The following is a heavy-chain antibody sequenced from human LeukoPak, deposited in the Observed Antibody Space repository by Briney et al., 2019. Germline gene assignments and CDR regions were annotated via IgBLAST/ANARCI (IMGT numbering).Heavy chain of an antibody. Sequence: GASVKVSCKASGYTFTGYYMHWVRQAPGQGLEWMGWINPNSGGTNYAQKFQGRVTMTRDTSISTAYMELSRLRSDDTAVYYCARDRRKVVAATPFYMDVWSKGTTVTVSS. CDR3: ARDRRKVVAATPFYMDV. J-gene: IGHJ6*03. CDR1: GYTFTGYY. CDR2: INPNSGGT. D-gene: IGHD2-15*01. V-gene: IGHV1-2*02.